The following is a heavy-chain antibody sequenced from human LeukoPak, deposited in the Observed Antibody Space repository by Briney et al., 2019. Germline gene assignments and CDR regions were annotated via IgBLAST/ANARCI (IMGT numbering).Heavy chain of an antibody. J-gene: IGHJ4*02. D-gene: IGHD1-26*01. CDR3: ARVSVGATRSLDY. CDR1: GFTFSSYS. CDR2: ISSGTSAI. V-gene: IGHV3-48*02. Sequence: GGSLRLSCAASGFTFSSYSMNWVRQAPGKGLEWLSYISSGTSAIYYADSVKGRFTISRDNAKKSLYLQMNSLRDEDTAVYYCARVSVGATRSLDYWGQGTLVTVSS.